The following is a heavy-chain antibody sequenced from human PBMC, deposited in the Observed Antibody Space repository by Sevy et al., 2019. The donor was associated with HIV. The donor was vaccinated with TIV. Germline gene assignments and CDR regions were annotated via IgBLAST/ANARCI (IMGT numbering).Heavy chain of an antibody. J-gene: IGHJ4*02. CDR2: TSYDGSSN. D-gene: IGHD3-22*01. CDR1: GFTFSNFA. Sequence: GGSLRLSCAASGFTFSNFAMHWARQAPGKGLEWVAITSYDGSSNYYADSVKGRFTISRDNSKHTLYLQMNSLTVEDTAVYYCATDDRDNSGYHFTYWGQGTLVTVSS. CDR3: ATDDRDNSGYHFTY. V-gene: IGHV3-30-3*01.